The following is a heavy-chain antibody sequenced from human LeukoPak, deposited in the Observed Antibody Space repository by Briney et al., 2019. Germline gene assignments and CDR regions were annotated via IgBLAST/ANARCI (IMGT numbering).Heavy chain of an antibody. Sequence: GGSLRLSCAASGLTFNFNGMSWFRQAPGKGLEWVSAISGTDNTYYAGSVKGRFTISRDKSKNTLYLQMDSLRVEDTATYYCAKDGTGCGGDCYSDFWGQGTLVTVSS. CDR3: AKDGTGCGGDCYSDF. V-gene: IGHV3-23*01. J-gene: IGHJ4*02. D-gene: IGHD2-21*02. CDR1: GLTFNFNG. CDR2: ISGTDNT.